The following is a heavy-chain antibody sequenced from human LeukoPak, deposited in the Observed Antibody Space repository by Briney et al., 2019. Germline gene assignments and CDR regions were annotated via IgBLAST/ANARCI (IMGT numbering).Heavy chain of an antibody. CDR3: ARERHLMYYYGSSGYSWLDP. Sequence: GGSLRLSCATSEFTFSDYWMSWVRQAPGKGLEWVANIREDGSEKYYVDSVKGRFTISRDNAKNSLYLQKNSLRAEDTAAYYCARERHLMYYYGSSGYSWLDPWGQGTLVTVSS. CDR1: EFTFSDYW. J-gene: IGHJ5*02. CDR2: IREDGSEK. V-gene: IGHV3-7*01. D-gene: IGHD3-22*01.